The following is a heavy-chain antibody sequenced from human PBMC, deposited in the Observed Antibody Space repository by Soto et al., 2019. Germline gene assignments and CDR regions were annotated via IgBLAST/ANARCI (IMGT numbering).Heavy chain of an antibody. V-gene: IGHV1-18*01. Sequence: QAQLVQSGPEVKNPGASVKVSCKASGYIFTSYGISWVRQAPGQGIEWMGWISGYTGNTNYAQKVQGRVTLTTDTSTSTAYMELTSLTPDDTAVYYCARDERGSGSYFGRLNWFDPWGQGTLVTVSS. D-gene: IGHD3-10*01. CDR1: GYIFTSYG. CDR2: ISGYTGNT. CDR3: ARDERGSGSYFGRLNWFDP. J-gene: IGHJ5*02.